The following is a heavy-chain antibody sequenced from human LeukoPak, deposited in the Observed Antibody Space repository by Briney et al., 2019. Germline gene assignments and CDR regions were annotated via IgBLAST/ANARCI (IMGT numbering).Heavy chain of an antibody. J-gene: IGHJ4*02. CDR2: ISGSGGST. V-gene: IGHV3-23*01. CDR1: GFTFSTYA. Sequence: GGSLRLSCAASGFTFSTYAMSWVRQAPGKGLEWVSAISGSGGSTYYADSVKGRFTISRDNSKNTLYLQMKSLRAEDTAVYYCAKILLWFGELYDYWGQGTLVTVSS. D-gene: IGHD3-10*01. CDR3: AKILLWFGELYDY.